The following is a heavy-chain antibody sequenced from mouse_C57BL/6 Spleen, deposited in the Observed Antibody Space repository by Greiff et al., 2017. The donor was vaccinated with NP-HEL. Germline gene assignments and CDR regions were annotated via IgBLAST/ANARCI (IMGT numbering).Heavy chain of an antibody. V-gene: IGHV5-17*01. CDR3: ASYYAYAMDY. CDR1: GFTFSDYG. Sequence: EVQGVESGGGLVKPGGSLKLSCAASGFTFSDYGMHWVRQAPEKGLEWVAYISSGSSTIYYADTVKGRFTISRENAKNTLFLQMTSLRSEDTAMYYCASYYAYAMDYWGQGTSVTVSS. D-gene: IGHD1-1*01. J-gene: IGHJ4*01. CDR2: ISSGSSTI.